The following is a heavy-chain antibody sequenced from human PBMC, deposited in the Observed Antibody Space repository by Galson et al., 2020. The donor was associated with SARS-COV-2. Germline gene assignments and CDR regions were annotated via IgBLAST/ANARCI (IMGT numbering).Heavy chain of an antibody. J-gene: IGHJ6*03. CDR1: GYTLTELS. Sequence: ASVKVSCKVSGYTLTELSMHWVRQAPGKGLEWMGGFDPEDGETIYAQKFQGRVTMTEDTSTDTAYMELSSLRSEDTAVYYCATSFPMYSSSWKRDYYYYYMDVWGKGTTVTVSS. D-gene: IGHD6-13*01. CDR2: FDPEDGET. CDR3: ATSFPMYSSSWKRDYYYYYMDV. V-gene: IGHV1-24*01.